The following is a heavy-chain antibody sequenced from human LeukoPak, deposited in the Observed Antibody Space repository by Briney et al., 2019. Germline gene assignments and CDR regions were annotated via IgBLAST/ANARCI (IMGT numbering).Heavy chain of an antibody. Sequence: PSETLSLTCAVYGGSFSGSYWSWICQPPRKGLWWIGENNHSGSTNYNPSLKSRATISVDTSKNQFSLKLSSVTAADTAVYYCARNTIIVGATTAFDIWGQGTMVTVSS. CDR3: ARNTIIVGATTAFDI. J-gene: IGHJ3*02. CDR2: NNHSGST. CDR1: GGSFSGSY. V-gene: IGHV4-34*01. D-gene: IGHD1-26*01.